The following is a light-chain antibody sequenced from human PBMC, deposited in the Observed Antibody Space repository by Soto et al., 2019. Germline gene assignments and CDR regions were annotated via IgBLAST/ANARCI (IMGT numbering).Light chain of an antibody. J-gene: IGKJ2*01. CDR1: QIVSNN. V-gene: IGKV3-15*01. CDR2: DAS. Sequence: EVVMTQSPATLSVSPGERATLSCRASQIVSNNLAWYQQKPGQAPRLVIYDASTGATGIPARFSGSGSGTEFTLTISSLQSEDFAVYYCQQYGSSPPYAFGQGTNLEIK. CDR3: QQYGSSPPYA.